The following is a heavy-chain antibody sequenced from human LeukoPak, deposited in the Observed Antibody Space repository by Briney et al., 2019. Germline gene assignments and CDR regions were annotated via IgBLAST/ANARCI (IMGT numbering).Heavy chain of an antibody. V-gene: IGHV4-59*01. Sequence: SETLSLTCTVSGGSISNYYWSWIRQPPGKGLEWIGDIYYSGSTNYIPSLKSRVTISVDTSKNQFSLKLSSVTAADTAVYYCARVSGDYGTFDPWGQGTLVTVSS. CDR3: ARVSGDYGTFDP. D-gene: IGHD4-17*01. CDR1: GGSISNYY. CDR2: IYYSGST. J-gene: IGHJ5*02.